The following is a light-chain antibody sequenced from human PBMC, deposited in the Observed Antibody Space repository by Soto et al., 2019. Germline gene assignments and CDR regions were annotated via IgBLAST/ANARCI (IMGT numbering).Light chain of an antibody. CDR3: QQYGSSAPIT. CDR2: DAS. J-gene: IGKJ5*01. CDR1: QSVSSY. Sequence: EIVLTQSPATLSLSQVERATLSCRASQSVSSYLAWYQQKPGQAPRLLIYDASRRDIGVPDRFSGSGSETDFTLTISILEPEDFALYYCQQYGSSAPITFGQGTRLEIK. V-gene: IGKV3-20*01.